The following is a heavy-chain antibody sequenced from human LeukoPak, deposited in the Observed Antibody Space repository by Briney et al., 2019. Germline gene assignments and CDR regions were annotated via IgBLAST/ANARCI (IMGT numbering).Heavy chain of an antibody. V-gene: IGHV1-2*02. Sequence: ASVKVSCKASGYTFNGYYMHWVRQAPGQGLEWMGWINPNSGGTNYAQKFQGRVTMTRDTSISTAYMELSRLRSDDTAVYYCARVQPDCSGGSCQAPFFDYWGQGTLVTVSS. CDR1: GYTFNGYY. D-gene: IGHD2-15*01. CDR3: ARVQPDCSGGSCQAPFFDY. CDR2: INPNSGGT. J-gene: IGHJ4*02.